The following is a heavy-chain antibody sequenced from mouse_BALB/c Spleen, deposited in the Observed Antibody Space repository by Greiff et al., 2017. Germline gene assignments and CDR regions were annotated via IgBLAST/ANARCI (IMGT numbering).Heavy chain of an antibody. CDR2: IYPYNGGT. CDR1: GYTFTDYN. Sequence: VQLKQSGPELVKPGASVKISCKASGYTFTDYNMHWVKQSHGKSLEWIGYIYPYNGGTGYNQKFKSKATLTVDNSSSTAYMELRSLTSEDSAVYYCAKDGGDYRYCFAYWGQGTLVTVAA. CDR3: AKDGGDYRYCFAY. D-gene: IGHD2-14*01. J-gene: IGHJ3*01. V-gene: IGHV1S29*02.